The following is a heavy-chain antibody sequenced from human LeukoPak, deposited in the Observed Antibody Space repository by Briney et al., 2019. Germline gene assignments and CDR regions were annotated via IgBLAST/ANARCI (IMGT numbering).Heavy chain of an antibody. V-gene: IGHV4-39*07. D-gene: IGHD2-15*01. Sequence: SETLSLTCTVSGDSISSSNYWGWIRQPPGKGLEWIGSVYYSGNTNYNPSLTSRVTISVDTSKNQFSLKLSSLTAADTAVYYCARDTEYCTGGNCYHNYFDYWGQGTLVTVSS. CDR3: ARDTEYCTGGNCYHNYFDY. J-gene: IGHJ4*02. CDR1: GDSISSSNY. CDR2: VYYSGNT.